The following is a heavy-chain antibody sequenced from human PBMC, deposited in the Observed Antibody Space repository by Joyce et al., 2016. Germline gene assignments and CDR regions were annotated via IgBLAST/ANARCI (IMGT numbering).Heavy chain of an antibody. CDR3: SRDDDDPFDY. CDR1: GFIFRDFR. D-gene: IGHD3-3*01. CDR2: INKDGSST. V-gene: IGHV3-74*01. J-gene: IGHJ4*02. Sequence: EVQLVETGGALVQPGGSLRLSCEGSGFIFRDFRLHWVRQVPGKVPVWIAYINKDGSSTLYAESVKDRFSVSRDNTKNMLFLEMKSLRAEDTAVYYCSRDDDDPFDYWGRGTLVTVAS.